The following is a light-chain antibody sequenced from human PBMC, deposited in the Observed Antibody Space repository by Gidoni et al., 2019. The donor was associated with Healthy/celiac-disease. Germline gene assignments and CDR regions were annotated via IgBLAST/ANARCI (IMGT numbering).Light chain of an antibody. V-gene: IGKV1-33*01. CDR2: DAS. Sequence: IQIPQSPSSLSASVGDRVTITCQASQDISNYLNWYQQKPGKAPKLLIYDASNLETGVPSRFSGSGSGTDFTFTISSLQPEDIATYYCQQYDNPVTFGGGTKVEIK. CDR3: QQYDNPVT. J-gene: IGKJ4*01. CDR1: QDISNY.